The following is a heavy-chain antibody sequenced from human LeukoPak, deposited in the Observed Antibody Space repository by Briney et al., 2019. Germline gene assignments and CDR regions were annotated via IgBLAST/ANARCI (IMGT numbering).Heavy chain of an antibody. Sequence: SQTLSLTCSVSGGSITSGSYYWSWIRQPAGKGLEWIGRIYSSGSTNYNPSLKSRVTISLATSKNQFSLQLSSVTAADTAVYYCARTNDYSQGHHYYYMAVWGKGTTVTVSS. J-gene: IGHJ6*03. CDR1: GGSITSGSYY. V-gene: IGHV4-61*02. CDR2: IYSSGST. D-gene: IGHD4-11*01. CDR3: ARTNDYSQGHHYYYMAV.